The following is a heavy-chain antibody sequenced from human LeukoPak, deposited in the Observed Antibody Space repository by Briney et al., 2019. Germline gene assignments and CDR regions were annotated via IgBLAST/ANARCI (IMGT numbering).Heavy chain of an antibody. CDR3: ARDRPTLTGYYPFDY. CDR1: GFTFSSYS. CDR2: ITSSGNYI. D-gene: IGHD3-9*01. V-gene: IGHV3-21*01. Sequence: PGGSLRLSCAASGFTFSSYSMNWVRQAPGKALEWVSPITSSGNYIYYADSMKGRFTISRDNAKNSLYLQMNSLRAEDTAVYYCARDRPTLTGYYPFDYWGQGTLVTVSS. J-gene: IGHJ4*02.